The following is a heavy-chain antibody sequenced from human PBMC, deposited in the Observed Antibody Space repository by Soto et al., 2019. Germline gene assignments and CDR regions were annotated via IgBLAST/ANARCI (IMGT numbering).Heavy chain of an antibody. D-gene: IGHD3-22*01. CDR1: GFTFSNSW. Sequence: GGCLRLSCAASGFTFSNSWMHWVRQAPGKGLEWVANIKQDVSEIYYVDSVKGRFTISRDNAKNSLYLQMNSLRAEDTALYYCVRGSGFLTDYWGQGTLVTVSS. CDR2: IKQDVSEI. V-gene: IGHV3-7*01. J-gene: IGHJ4*02. CDR3: VRGSGFLTDY.